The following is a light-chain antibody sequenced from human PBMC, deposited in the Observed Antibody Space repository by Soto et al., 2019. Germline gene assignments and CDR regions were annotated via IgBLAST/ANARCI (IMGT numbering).Light chain of an antibody. CDR3: QQCRNWPLT. CDR1: QNVYNN. V-gene: IGKV3-15*01. Sequence: EIVMTQSPATLSGSPWEGATLSCKASQNVYNNLAWYQQRPGQPPRLLIYDASTRATGISARFSGSGYGTEFTLTISSLQSEDFAVYFCQQCRNWPLTFGGGTKVEIK. CDR2: DAS. J-gene: IGKJ4*01.